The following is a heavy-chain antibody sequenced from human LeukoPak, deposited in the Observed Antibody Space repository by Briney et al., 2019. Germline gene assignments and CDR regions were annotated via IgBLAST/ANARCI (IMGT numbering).Heavy chain of an antibody. D-gene: IGHD3-3*01. Sequence: PAETLSLTCTVSGGSVSSGSYYWSWIRQPPGKGLEWIGYIYYSGSTNYNPSLKSRVTISVDTSKNQFSLKLSSVTAADTAVYYCAREGPSFWSGPDYGMDVWGQGTTVTVSS. CDR2: IYYSGST. J-gene: IGHJ6*02. CDR1: GGSVSSGSYY. V-gene: IGHV4-61*01. CDR3: AREGPSFWSGPDYGMDV.